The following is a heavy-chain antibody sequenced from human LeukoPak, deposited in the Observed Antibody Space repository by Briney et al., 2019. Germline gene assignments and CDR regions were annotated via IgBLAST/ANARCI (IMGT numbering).Heavy chain of an antibody. CDR1: GGTFSSYA. J-gene: IGHJ4*02. CDR2: IFPIFATA. CDR3: ARESGSYEAYFDY. V-gene: IGHV1-69*13. Sequence: SVTVSCKSSGGTFSSYAISWVRQAPGQGLEWMGWIFPIFATANYAQKFQGRVTITEDESTSTAYMELSSLRSEDTAVYYCARESGSYEAYFDYWGQGTLVTVSS. D-gene: IGHD1-26*01.